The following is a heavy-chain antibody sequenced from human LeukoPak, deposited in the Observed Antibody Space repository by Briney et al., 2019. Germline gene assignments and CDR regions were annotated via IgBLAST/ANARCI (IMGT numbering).Heavy chain of an antibody. CDR3: ARSANSGYATYFDY. D-gene: IGHD5-12*01. Sequence: SETLSLTCAVYGGSFSGYYWSWIRQSPGKGLEWIGEINHSGSTNYNPSLKSRVTISVDTSKNQFSLKLSSVTAADTAVYYCARSANSGYATYFDYWGQGTLVTVSS. V-gene: IGHV4-34*01. J-gene: IGHJ4*02. CDR1: GGSFSGYY. CDR2: INHSGST.